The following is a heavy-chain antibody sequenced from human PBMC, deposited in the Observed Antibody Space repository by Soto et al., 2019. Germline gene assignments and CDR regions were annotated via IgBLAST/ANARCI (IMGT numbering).Heavy chain of an antibody. CDR3: ARDLMSFGGYSYAIDY. Sequence: ASVKVSCKASGYTFTSYAMHWVRQAPGQSLEWMGWINAGNGNTKYSQKFQGRVTITRDTSASTAYMELSSLRSEDTAVYYCARDLMSFGGYSYAIDYWGQGTLVTVSS. J-gene: IGHJ4*02. CDR2: INAGNGNT. V-gene: IGHV1-3*01. CDR1: GYTFTSYA. D-gene: IGHD5-18*01.